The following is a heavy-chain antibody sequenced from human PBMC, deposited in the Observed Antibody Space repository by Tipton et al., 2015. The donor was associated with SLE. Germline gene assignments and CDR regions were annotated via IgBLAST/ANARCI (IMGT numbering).Heavy chain of an antibody. D-gene: IGHD3-22*01. V-gene: IGHV3-66*02. J-gene: IGHJ4*02. CDR3: ARGDDTSGNFDY. CDR1: GFIFSPYA. CDR2: IYSGGST. Sequence: SLRLSCAASGFIFSPYAMNWVRQAPGKGLEWGSVIYSGGSTYYADSVKGRFTTSRDNSKNTLYLQMNSLRAEDTAVYYCARGDDTSGNFDYWGQGTLVTVSS.